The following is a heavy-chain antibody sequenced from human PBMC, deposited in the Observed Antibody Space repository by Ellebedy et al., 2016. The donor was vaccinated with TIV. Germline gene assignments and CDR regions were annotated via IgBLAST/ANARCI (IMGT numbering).Heavy chain of an antibody. CDR3: AREKGARIVGAKDYYYYGMDV. D-gene: IGHD1-26*01. Sequence: AASVQVSCKASGYNFTSYYMHWVRQAPGHGLEWMGIINHSGGSTSYAQKFQGRLTMTEDTSTDTAYMELSSLRSEDTAVYYCAREKGARIVGAKDYYYYGMDVWGQGTTVTVSS. CDR1: GYNFTSYY. V-gene: IGHV1-46*01. CDR2: INHSGGST. J-gene: IGHJ6*02.